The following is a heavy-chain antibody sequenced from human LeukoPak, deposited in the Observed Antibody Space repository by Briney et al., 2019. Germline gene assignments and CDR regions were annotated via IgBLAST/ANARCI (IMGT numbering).Heavy chain of an antibody. Sequence: ASVKVSCKASGYTFTGYYMHWVRQAPGQGLEWMGWINPNSGGTNYAQKFQGRVTMTRDTSISTAYMELSRLRSDDTAVYYCARGGPLTFYAGTPSHHLNGSPQRYWGQGTLVTVSS. CDR3: ARGGPLTFYAGTPSHHLNGSPQRY. J-gene: IGHJ4*02. CDR1: GYTFTGYY. D-gene: IGHD2/OR15-2a*01. CDR2: INPNSGGT. V-gene: IGHV1-2*02.